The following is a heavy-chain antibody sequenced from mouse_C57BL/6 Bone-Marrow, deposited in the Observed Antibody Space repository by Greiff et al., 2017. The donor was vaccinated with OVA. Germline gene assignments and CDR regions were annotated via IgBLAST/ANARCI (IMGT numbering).Heavy chain of an antibody. CDR2: ISNLAYSI. D-gene: IGHD2-4*01. V-gene: IGHV5-15*01. J-gene: IGHJ4*01. CDR1: GFTFSDYG. CDR3: ARQDYDYGYAMDY. Sequence: EVQLVESGGGLVQPGGSLKLSCAASGFTFSDYGMAGVRQAPRKGPAWVAFISNLAYSIYYADTVTGRFTISRENAKNTLYLEMSSLRSEDTAMYYCARQDYDYGYAMDYWGQGTSVTVSS.